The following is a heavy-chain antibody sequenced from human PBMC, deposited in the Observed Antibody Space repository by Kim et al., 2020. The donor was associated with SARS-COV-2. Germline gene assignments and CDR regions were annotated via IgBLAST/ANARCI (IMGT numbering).Heavy chain of an antibody. CDR2: IKQDGSEK. Sequence: GGSLRLSCAASGFTFSSYWMSWVRQAPGKGLEWVANIKQDGSEKYYVDSVKGRFTISRDNAKNSLYLQMNSLRAEDTAVYYCARAPYSGYDRDYYYYYGMDVWGQGTTVTVSS. CDR1: GFTFSSYW. D-gene: IGHD5-12*01. CDR3: ARAPYSGYDRDYYYYYGMDV. J-gene: IGHJ6*02. V-gene: IGHV3-7*01.